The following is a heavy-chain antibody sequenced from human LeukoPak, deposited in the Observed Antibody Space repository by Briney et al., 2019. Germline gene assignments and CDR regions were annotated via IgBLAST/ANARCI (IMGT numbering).Heavy chain of an antibody. Sequence: PSETVSLTCAVYGGSFSGYYWSWIRQPPGKGLEWIGEINHSGGTNYNPSLKSRVTISVDTSMNQFSLKLSSVTAADTAVYYCASTGICSSTSCYSSLLHNWFDPWGQGTLVTVSS. V-gene: IGHV4-34*01. J-gene: IGHJ5*02. CDR2: INHSGGT. CDR3: ASTGICSSTSCYSSLLHNWFDP. CDR1: GGSFSGYY. D-gene: IGHD2-2*01.